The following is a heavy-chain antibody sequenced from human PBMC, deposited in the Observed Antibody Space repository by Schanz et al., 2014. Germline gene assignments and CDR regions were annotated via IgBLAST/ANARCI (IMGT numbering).Heavy chain of an antibody. Sequence: EVQLAESGGGLVQPGGSLRLSCAASGFTFTTYAMSWVRQAPGKGLEWVSSISSGGGSTYYADSVKGRFTISRDNSKNTLYLQKKSLRAEDTAVYYCARVKYCTITRCYRTEAEGIYYMDVWGKGTTVTVSS. CDR3: ARVKYCTITRCYRTEAEGIYYMDV. CDR2: ISSGGGST. D-gene: IGHD2-2*01. V-gene: IGHV3-23*04. J-gene: IGHJ6*03. CDR1: GFTFTTYA.